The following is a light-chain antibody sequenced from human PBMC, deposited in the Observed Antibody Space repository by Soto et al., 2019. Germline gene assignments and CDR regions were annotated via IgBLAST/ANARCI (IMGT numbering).Light chain of an antibody. J-gene: IGKJ1*01. Sequence: DIQITQSPSTLSASVGDGVAITCRASQSISSWLAWYQQKPGKAPKLLIYDASSLESGVPSSFSGSASGTDFPLTISRLQPDDSATYYCQQHQSYSTFGQGTKVDI. CDR3: QQHQSYST. V-gene: IGKV1-5*01. CDR2: DAS. CDR1: QSISSW.